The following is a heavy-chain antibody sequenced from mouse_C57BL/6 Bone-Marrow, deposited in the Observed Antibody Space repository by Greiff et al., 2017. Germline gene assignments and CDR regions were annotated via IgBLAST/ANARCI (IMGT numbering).Heavy chain of an antibody. Sequence: EVKLVESGPVLVKPGASVKMSCKASGYTFTDYYMNWVKQSHGKSLEWIGVINPYNGGTSYNQKFKGKATLTVDKSSSTAYMELNSLTSDDSAVYYWALGYYGLFAYWGQGTLVTVSA. J-gene: IGHJ3*01. V-gene: IGHV1-19*01. CDR1: GYTFTDYY. D-gene: IGHD1-2*01. CDR3: ALGYYGLFAY. CDR2: INPYNGGT.